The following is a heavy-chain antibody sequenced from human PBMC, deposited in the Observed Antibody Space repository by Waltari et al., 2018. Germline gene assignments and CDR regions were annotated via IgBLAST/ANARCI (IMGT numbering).Heavy chain of an antibody. CDR3: AKESGSDYDDY. Sequence: QVQLVESGGGVVQPGGSLSLSCAASGFTFSNYGMHWVRQAPGKGLEWVAFIQYVGTNKYYADSVKGRFTISRDDSKNTLYLQMNSLRVEDTAVYYCAKESGSDYDDYWGQGTLVTVSS. D-gene: IGHD3-10*01. J-gene: IGHJ4*02. V-gene: IGHV3-30*02. CDR1: GFTFSNYG. CDR2: IQYVGTNK.